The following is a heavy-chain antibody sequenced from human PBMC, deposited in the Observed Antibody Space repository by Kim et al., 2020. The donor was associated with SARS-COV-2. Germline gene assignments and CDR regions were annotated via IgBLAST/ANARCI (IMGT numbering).Heavy chain of an antibody. D-gene: IGHD1-26*01. CDR3: ARDWEAVKGPDALDI. CDR1: GYAFSVFG. J-gene: IGHJ3*02. V-gene: IGHV7-4-1*02. CDR2: INTNTGNP. Sequence: ASVKISCKAPGYAFSVFGLNWVRQAPGQGLEWMGWINTNTGNPTYARAFTGRFVFSLDTSVTTAYLQISGLKSGDTAVYYCARDWEAVKGPDALDIWGQG.